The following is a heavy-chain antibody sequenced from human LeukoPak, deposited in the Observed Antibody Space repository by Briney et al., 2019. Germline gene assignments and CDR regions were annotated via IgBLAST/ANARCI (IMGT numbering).Heavy chain of an antibody. CDR3: ASGGLLAFDP. J-gene: IGHJ5*02. CDR1: GFTFSTYW. V-gene: IGHV3-48*04. Sequence: RTGGSLRLSCAASGFTFSTYWMTWVRQAPGKGLEWVSYISSSGSTIYYADSVKGRFTISRDNAKNSLYLQMNSLRAEDTAVYYCASGGLLAFDPWGQGTLVTVSS. CDR2: ISSSGSTI.